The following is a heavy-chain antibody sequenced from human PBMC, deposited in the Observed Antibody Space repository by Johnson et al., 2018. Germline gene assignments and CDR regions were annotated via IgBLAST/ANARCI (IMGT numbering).Heavy chain of an antibody. CDR3: ASAESSPHYGMDV. CDR1: GFTFSSYG. Sequence: QVQLVESGGGVVQPGRSLRLSCAASGFTFSSYGMHWVRQAPGKGLEWVAVIWYDGSNKYYADSVKGRFTISRDNSKNTLYLQMNSLRAEDTAVYYCASAESSPHYGMDVWGQGTTVTVSS. J-gene: IGHJ6*02. V-gene: IGHV3-33*01. CDR2: IWYDGSNK. D-gene: IGHD6-13*01.